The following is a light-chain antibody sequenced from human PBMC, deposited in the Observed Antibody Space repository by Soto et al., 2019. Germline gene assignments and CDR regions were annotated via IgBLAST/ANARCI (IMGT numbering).Light chain of an antibody. V-gene: IGKV1-39*01. CDR1: QSISSY. CDR3: RQSYSTPIT. J-gene: IGKJ5*01. CDR2: AAS. Sequence: DIQMTQSPSSLSASVGDRVTITCRASQSISSYLNWYQQKPGKAPKLLIYAASSLQSGVPSRFSGSGSGTDFTLTISSLQPEDYATYYYRQSYSTPITCGQGTRLAIK.